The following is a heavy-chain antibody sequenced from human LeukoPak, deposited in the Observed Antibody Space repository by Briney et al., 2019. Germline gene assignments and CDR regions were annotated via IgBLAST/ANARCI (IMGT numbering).Heavy chain of an antibody. CDR1: GYTFTSYG. V-gene: IGHV1-18*01. CDR2: ISAYNGNT. CDR3: ARRIVVVTTGPHFDY. Sequence: ASVKVSCKASGYTFTSYGISWVRQAPGQGLEWMGWISAYNGNTNYAQKLQGRVTMTTDTSTSTAYMELRSLRSDNTAAYYCARRIVVVTTGPHFDYWGQGTLVTVSS. J-gene: IGHJ4*02. D-gene: IGHD3-22*01.